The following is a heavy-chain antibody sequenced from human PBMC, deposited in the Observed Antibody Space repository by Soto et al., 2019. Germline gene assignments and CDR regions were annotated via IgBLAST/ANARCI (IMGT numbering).Heavy chain of an antibody. J-gene: IGHJ5*02. Sequence: SETLSLTCTVSGGSISSGDYYWSWIRQPPGKGLEWIGYIYYSGSTYYNPSLKSRVTISVDTSKNQFSLKLSSVTAADTAVYYCARELGFNWFDPWGQGTLVTVS. CDR3: ARELGFNWFDP. V-gene: IGHV4-30-4*01. D-gene: IGHD7-27*01. CDR1: GGSISSGDYY. CDR2: IYYSGST.